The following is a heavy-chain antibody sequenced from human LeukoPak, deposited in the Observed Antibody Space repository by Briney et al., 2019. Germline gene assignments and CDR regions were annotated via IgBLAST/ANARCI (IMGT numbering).Heavy chain of an antibody. D-gene: IGHD3-16*01. Sequence: GGSLRRSCAASGFTFDDYVIHWVRQAPGKGLEGVSLISGDGVNTYYADSVKGRVTISGDNSQSSLFLQMNSLRPEDAALYYCVKAHYHYPYRMDVWGQGTTVTVSS. CDR3: VKAHYHYPYRMDV. V-gene: IGHV3-43*02. CDR2: ISGDGVNT. J-gene: IGHJ6*02. CDR1: GFTFDDYV.